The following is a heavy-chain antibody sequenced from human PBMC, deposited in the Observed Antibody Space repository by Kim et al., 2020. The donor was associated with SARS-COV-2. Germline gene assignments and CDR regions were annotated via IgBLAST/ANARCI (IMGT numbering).Heavy chain of an antibody. Sequence: SETLSLTCTVSGGSISSGGYYWSWIRQHPGKGLEWIGYIYYSGSTYYNPSLKSRVTISVDTSKNQFSLKLSSVTAADTAVYYCARECCITMVRGRGHWFDPWGQGTLVTVSS. CDR1: GGSISSGGYY. CDR2: IYYSGST. V-gene: IGHV4-31*03. D-gene: IGHD3-10*01. J-gene: IGHJ5*02. CDR3: ARECCITMVRGRGHWFDP.